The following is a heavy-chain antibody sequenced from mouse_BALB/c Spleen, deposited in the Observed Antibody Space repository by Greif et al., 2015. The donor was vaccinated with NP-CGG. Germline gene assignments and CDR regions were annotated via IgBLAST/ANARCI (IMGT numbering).Heavy chain of an antibody. D-gene: IGHD1-1*01. CDR2: ILPGSGST. Sequence: VQLQQSGAELMKPGASVKISCKATGYTFSSYWIEWVKQRPGHGLEWIGEILPGSGSTNYNEKFKGKATFTADTSSNTAYMQLSSLTSEDSAVYYCARGHYYGSSPWFAYWGQGTLVTVSA. CDR1: GYTFSSYW. V-gene: IGHV1-9*01. J-gene: IGHJ3*01. CDR3: ARGHYYGSSPWFAY.